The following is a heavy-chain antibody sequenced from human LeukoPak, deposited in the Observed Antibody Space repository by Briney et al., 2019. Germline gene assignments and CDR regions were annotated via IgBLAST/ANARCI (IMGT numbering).Heavy chain of an antibody. Sequence: PGGSLRLSCAASGFTFSSYSMNWVRQAPGKGLEWVSSISSSSSYIYYAYSVKGRFTISRDNAKNSLYLQMNSLRAEDTAVYYCARDQNNWGQGTLVTVSS. CDR3: ARDQNN. V-gene: IGHV3-21*01. J-gene: IGHJ4*02. CDR1: GFTFSSYS. CDR2: ISSSSSYI. D-gene: IGHD2/OR15-2a*01.